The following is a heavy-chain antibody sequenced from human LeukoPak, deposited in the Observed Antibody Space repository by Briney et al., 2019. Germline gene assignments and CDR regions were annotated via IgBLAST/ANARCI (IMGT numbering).Heavy chain of an antibody. CDR3: ARGGGWYFDY. CDR1: GFTFSIYW. J-gene: IGHJ4*02. Sequence: GGSLRLSCAASGFTFSIYWMNWVRQAPGKGLEWVASIGQDGSENYYVDSVKGRFTISRDNAKNSLYLQMNSLRVEDTAVYYCARGGGWYFDYWGQGALITASS. V-gene: IGHV3-7*01. D-gene: IGHD6-19*01. CDR2: IGQDGSEN.